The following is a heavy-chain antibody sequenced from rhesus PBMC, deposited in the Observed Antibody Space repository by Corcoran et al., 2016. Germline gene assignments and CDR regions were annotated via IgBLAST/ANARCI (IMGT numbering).Heavy chain of an antibody. CDR3: ARTGREYCSGISCYPLDY. Sequence: QVQLQESGPGLVKPSETLSLTCAVSGGSISGYYWNWIRQPPGKGLEWNGDIGSRSGNPYTNPPLNSRVHFSTDTSKHLFSLQLNSVTAADTAVYYCARTGREYCSGISCYPLDYWGQGILVTVSS. V-gene: IGHV4-165*02. J-gene: IGHJ4*01. CDR2: IGSRSGNP. CDR1: GGSISGYY. D-gene: IGHD2-27*01.